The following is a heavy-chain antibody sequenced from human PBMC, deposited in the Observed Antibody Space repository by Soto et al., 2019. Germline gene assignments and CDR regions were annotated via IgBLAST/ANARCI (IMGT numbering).Heavy chain of an antibody. CDR2: IKSKAFGGTP. CDR1: GFTFGDYA. J-gene: IGHJ4*02. V-gene: IGHV3-49*03. CDR3: SRDHYGRGFSSGAFDS. Sequence: GGSLRLSCSPSGFTFGDYAMNWFRQAPGKGLEWVGFIKSKAFGGTPAYAASVKGRFTISRDDSQSIAYLQMNSLKTDDTAVYYCSRDHYGRGFSSGAFDSWGQGTLVTVSS. D-gene: IGHD5-18*01.